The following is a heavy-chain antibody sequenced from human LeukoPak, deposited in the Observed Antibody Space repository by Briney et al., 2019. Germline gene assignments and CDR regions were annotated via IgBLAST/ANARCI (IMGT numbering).Heavy chain of an antibody. CDR3: ARGEYYDFWSGYYTPFDY. CDR2: INPNSGGT. Sequence: ASVKVSCKASGYTFTGYYMHWVRQAPGQGLEWMGRINPNSGGTDYAQNFQGRVTMTRDTSISTAYMELSRLRSDDTAVYYCARGEYYDFWSGYYTPFDYWGQGTLVTVSS. D-gene: IGHD3-3*01. J-gene: IGHJ4*02. CDR1: GYTFTGYY. V-gene: IGHV1-2*06.